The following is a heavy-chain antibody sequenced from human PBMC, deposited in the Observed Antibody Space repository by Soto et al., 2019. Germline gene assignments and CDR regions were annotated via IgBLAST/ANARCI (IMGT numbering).Heavy chain of an antibody. Sequence: QVQLQESGPGLVRPSGTLSLTCAVSGGSISSNHWWTWVRQPPRQGLEWIGEIYHSGSTTYSPSLQRRVTISVDKSKTQFSLKFDSVTAADTAVYYCARRFCSGTACVRLDSWGQGTLVTVSS. CDR2: IYHSGST. J-gene: IGHJ4*02. CDR1: GGSISSNHW. CDR3: ARRFCSGTACVRLDS. V-gene: IGHV4-4*02. D-gene: IGHD2-15*01.